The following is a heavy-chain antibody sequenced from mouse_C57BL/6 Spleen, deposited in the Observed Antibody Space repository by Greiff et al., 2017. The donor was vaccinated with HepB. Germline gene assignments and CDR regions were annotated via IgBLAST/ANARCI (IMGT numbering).Heavy chain of an antibody. CDR1: GYTFTDYY. CDR3: ARSTITTAFDY. V-gene: IGHV1-19*01. D-gene: IGHD1-1*01. Sequence: EVQLQQSGPVLVKPGASVKMSCKASGYTFTDYYMNWVKQSHGKSLEWIGVINPYNGGTSYNQKFKGKATLTVDKSSSTAYMELNSLTSEDSAVYYCARSTITTAFDYWGQGTTLTVSS. CDR2: INPYNGGT. J-gene: IGHJ2*01.